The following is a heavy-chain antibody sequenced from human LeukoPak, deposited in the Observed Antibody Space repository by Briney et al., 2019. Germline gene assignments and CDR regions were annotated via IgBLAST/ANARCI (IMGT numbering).Heavy chain of an antibody. CDR3: ARIGIVVVTPYFEY. J-gene: IGHJ4*02. Sequence: PSETLPLTCTVSGGSISSSSYYWGWIRQPPGKGLEWIGSIYYSGSTYYNPSLKSRVTISVDTSKNQFSLKLSSVTAADTAVYYCARIGIVVVTPYFEYWGQGTLVTVSS. V-gene: IGHV4-39*07. CDR2: IYYSGST. CDR1: GGSISSSSYY. D-gene: IGHD2-21*02.